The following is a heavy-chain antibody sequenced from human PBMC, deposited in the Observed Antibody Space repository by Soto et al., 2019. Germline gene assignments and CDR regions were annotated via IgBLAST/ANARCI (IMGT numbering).Heavy chain of an antibody. J-gene: IGHJ4*02. V-gene: IGHV3-74*01. CDR2: INSDGSST. Sequence: GGSLRLSCAASGFTFNNYWMHWVRQAPGKGLVWVSRINSDGSSTGYADSVKGRFTISRDNAKNTLYLQMNSLRAEDTAVYYCASSLLTPFDYWGQGTLVTVSS. D-gene: IGHD7-27*01. CDR1: GFTFNNYW. CDR3: ASSLLTPFDY.